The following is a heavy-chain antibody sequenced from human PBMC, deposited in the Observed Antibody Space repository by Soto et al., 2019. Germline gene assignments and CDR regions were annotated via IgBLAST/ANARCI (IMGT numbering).Heavy chain of an antibody. CDR2: IWYDGSNK. CDR1: GFTFSSYG. CDR3: ARIGATTFFDAFDI. D-gene: IGHD1-26*01. V-gene: IGHV3-33*01. J-gene: IGHJ3*02. Sequence: GGSLRLSCAASGFTFSSYGMHWVRQAPGKGLEWVAVIWYDGSNKYYADSVKGRFTISRDNSKNTLYLQMNSLRAEDTAVYYCARIGATTFFDAFDIWGQGTMVTVS.